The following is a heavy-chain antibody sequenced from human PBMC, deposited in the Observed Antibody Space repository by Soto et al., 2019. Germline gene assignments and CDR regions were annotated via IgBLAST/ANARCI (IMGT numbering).Heavy chain of an antibody. V-gene: IGHV1-69*13. J-gene: IGHJ5*02. CDR3: ARASWVAVAGLGYNWFDP. Sequence: SVKVSCKASGGTFSSYAISWVRQAPGQGLEWMGGIIPIFGTANYAQKFQGRVTITADESTSTAYMELSSLRSEDTAVYYCARASWVAVAGLGYNWFDPWGQGTLVTVSS. D-gene: IGHD6-19*01. CDR2: IIPIFGTA. CDR1: GGTFSSYA.